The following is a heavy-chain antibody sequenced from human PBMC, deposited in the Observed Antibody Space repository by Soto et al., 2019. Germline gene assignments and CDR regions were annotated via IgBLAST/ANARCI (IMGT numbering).Heavy chain of an antibody. CDR2: INAGNGNT. J-gene: IGHJ4*02. CDR3: ERDAPLGYSSGWFGMDY. V-gene: IGHV1-3*01. CDR1: GYTFTSYA. D-gene: IGHD6-19*01. Sequence: QVQLVQSGAEVKKPGASVKVSCKASGYTFTSYAIHWVRQAPGQSFEWMGWINAGNGNTKYSQKFQGRVTITRDTSASTGYMELSSLRSEDKAVYYCERDAPLGYSSGWFGMDYWGQGTLVTVSS.